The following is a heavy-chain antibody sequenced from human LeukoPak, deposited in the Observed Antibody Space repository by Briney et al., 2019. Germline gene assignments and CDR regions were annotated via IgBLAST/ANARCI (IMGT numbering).Heavy chain of an antibody. CDR3: ARGSEWLRMYYFDY. CDR2: IYYSGST. D-gene: IGHD5-12*01. V-gene: IGHV4-59*01. Sequence: PSETLSLTYTVSGGSISSYYWSWIRQPPGKGLEWIGYIYYSGSTNYNPSLKSRVTISVDTSKNQFSLKLSSVTAADTAVYYCARGSEWLRMYYFDYWGQGTLVTVSS. CDR1: GGSISSYY. J-gene: IGHJ4*02.